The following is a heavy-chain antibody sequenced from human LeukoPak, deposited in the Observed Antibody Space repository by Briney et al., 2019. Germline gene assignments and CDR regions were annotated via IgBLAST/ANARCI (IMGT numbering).Heavy chain of an antibody. V-gene: IGHV4-39*07. D-gene: IGHD3-10*01. J-gene: IGHJ4*02. CDR1: DDSITSSVYS. Sequence: SETLSLTCTVSDDSITSSVYSWGWIRQPPGKGLEWIGTMYYSGNTYYRPSLQSRVTISVDTSNNQFSLELTSVTAADTAVYYCARVRSNYYHSGTIFDYWGQGNLVTVSS. CDR2: MYYSGNT. CDR3: ARVRSNYYHSGTIFDY.